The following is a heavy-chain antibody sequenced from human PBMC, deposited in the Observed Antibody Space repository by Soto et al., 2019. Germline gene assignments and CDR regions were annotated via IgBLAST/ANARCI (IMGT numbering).Heavy chain of an antibody. CDR3: ARLGYFDNSGYSYFDS. J-gene: IGHJ5*01. Sequence: GGSLRLSCGVSGFIVSRSYMTWVRQAPGKGLEWVSSLYNGGTSYYADSVKGRFTISRDNSENTLSLQMNSLRAEDTAVYYCARLGYFDNSGYSYFDSWGHGTLVTVSS. CDR2: LYNGGTS. D-gene: IGHD3-22*01. V-gene: IGHV3-53*01. CDR1: GFIVSRSY.